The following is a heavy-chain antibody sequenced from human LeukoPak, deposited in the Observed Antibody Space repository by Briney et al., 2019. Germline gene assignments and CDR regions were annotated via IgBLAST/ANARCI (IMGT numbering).Heavy chain of an antibody. V-gene: IGHV4-39*01. CDR3: ARQDTAMVAYYFDY. Sequence: SETLSLTCTVSGVSISSSSYYWGWIRQPPGKGLEWIGSIYYSGSTYYNPSLKSRITISVDTSKNQFSLKLSSVTAADTAVYYCARQDTAMVAYYFDYWGQGTLVTVSS. CDR2: IYYSGST. J-gene: IGHJ4*02. CDR1: GVSISSSSYY. D-gene: IGHD5-18*01.